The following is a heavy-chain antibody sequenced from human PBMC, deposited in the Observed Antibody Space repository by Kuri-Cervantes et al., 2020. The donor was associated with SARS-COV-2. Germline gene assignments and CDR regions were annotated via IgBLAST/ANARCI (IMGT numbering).Heavy chain of an antibody. Sequence: SVKVSCKASGGTFNRYTISWVRQAPGQGLEWMGGIITAFGTANYAQKFQDRVTLIADKSTRTVFMELSRLSSEDTAVYYCAKELLWFGDLHGGYFDYWGQGTLVTVSS. D-gene: IGHD3-10*01. CDR3: AKELLWFGDLHGGYFDY. V-gene: IGHV1-69*06. CDR1: GGTFNRYT. J-gene: IGHJ4*02. CDR2: IITAFGTA.